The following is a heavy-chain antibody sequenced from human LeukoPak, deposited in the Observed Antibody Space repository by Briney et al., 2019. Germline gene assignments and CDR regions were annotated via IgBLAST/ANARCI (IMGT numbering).Heavy chain of an antibody. Sequence: GGSLRLSCAASGFTFSSYGMHWVRQAPGKGLEWVAVIWYDGSTKYYADSVKGRFTISRDNSKNTLYLQMNSLRAEDTAVYYCAKRGTPREVTPKGSNYYYMDVWGKGTTVTVSS. V-gene: IGHV3-33*06. CDR2: IWYDGSTK. CDR1: GFTFSSYG. CDR3: AKRGTPREVTPKGSNYYYMDV. D-gene: IGHD1-1*01. J-gene: IGHJ6*03.